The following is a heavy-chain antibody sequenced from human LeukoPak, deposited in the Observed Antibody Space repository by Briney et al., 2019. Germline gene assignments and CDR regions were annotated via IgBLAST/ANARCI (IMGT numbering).Heavy chain of an antibody. Sequence: NPGGSLRLSCAASGFTFSTYNMNWVRQAPGKGLEWVSSISSSSSYRYYADSVKGRFTISRDNAKNSLFLQMNSLRAEDTAVYYCARDGGGVGRDFDYWGQGTLVTVSS. V-gene: IGHV3-21*01. CDR1: GFTFSTYN. CDR2: ISSSSSYR. J-gene: IGHJ4*02. CDR3: ARDGGGVGRDFDY. D-gene: IGHD3-16*01.